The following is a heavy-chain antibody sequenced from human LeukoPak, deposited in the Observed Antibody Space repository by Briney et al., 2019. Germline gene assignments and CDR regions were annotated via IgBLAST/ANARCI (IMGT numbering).Heavy chain of an antibody. Sequence: GGSLRLSCAASGFTFSSYGMHWVRQAPGKGLEWVAVISYDGSNKYYADSVKGRFTISRDNSKNTLYLQMNSLRAEDTAVYYCAKGGGYSYGYFDYWGQGTLVTASS. D-gene: IGHD5-18*01. V-gene: IGHV3-30*18. J-gene: IGHJ4*02. CDR3: AKGGGYSYGYFDY. CDR1: GFTFSSYG. CDR2: ISYDGSNK.